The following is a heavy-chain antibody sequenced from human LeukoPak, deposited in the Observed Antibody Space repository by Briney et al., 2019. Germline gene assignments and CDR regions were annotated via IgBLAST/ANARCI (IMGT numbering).Heavy chain of an antibody. D-gene: IGHD6-13*01. CDR3: AREQGRGSTWYPEYFQP. V-gene: IGHV3-48*02. CDR1: GFTFSSCS. J-gene: IGHJ1*01. CDR2: ISRPGNTV. Sequence: GKSLRLSCEGSGFTFSSCSMNWVRQAPGKGLEWVSYISRPGNTVYYADSVRGRFAISRDNAKNSLYLQMSSLRDEDTAVYYCAREQGRGSTWYPEYFQPWGQGTLVIVSS.